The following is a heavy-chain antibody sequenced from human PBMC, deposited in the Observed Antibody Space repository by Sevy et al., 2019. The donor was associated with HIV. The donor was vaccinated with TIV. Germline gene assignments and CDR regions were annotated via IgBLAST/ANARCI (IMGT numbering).Heavy chain of an antibody. D-gene: IGHD3-16*01. CDR1: GFIFNTYS. J-gene: IGHJ6*02. Sequence: GGSLRLSCAASGFIFNTYSLQWVRQSPGRGLECIAGILYDGSRTYYANSVKGRFTISRDNSRNTLFLQMNSLGFEDTAIYYCARVDYINGTDVWGPGTTVTVSS. V-gene: IGHV3-30-3*01. CDR3: ARVDYINGTDV. CDR2: ILYDGSRT.